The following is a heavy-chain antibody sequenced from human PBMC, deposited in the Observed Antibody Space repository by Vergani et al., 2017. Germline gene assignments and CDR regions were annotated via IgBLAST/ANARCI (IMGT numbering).Heavy chain of an antibody. J-gene: IGHJ6*04. CDR1: DSSIMTNPY. CDR3: ARHRGSGGFFPSSDFYGMDV. V-gene: IGHV4-38-2*01. D-gene: IGHD3-10*01. CDR2: IHHSGYT. Sequence: QVQLQESGPGLVKPSETLTLTCDVSDSSIMTNPYWGWFRQSPGKGLEWIGCIHHSGYTHYNSSLKSRVSISIVSSSKFSLSLTSVTAADTAIYYCARHRGSGGFFPSSDFYGMDVWGNGTTVTVSS.